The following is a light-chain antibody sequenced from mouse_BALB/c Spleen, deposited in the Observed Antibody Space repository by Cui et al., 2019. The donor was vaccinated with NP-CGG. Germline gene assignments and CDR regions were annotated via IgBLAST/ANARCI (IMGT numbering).Light chain of an antibody. Sequence: QAVVTQESALTTSPGETVTLTCRSNTGAITTNNYANWVQEKPDHLFTGLIGGTNNRAPGVPARFSGSLNGDKAAHTITGAQIEDEAKYFCALWYSNHWVFGGGTKLTVL. CDR3: ALWYSNHWV. J-gene: IGLJ1*01. V-gene: IGLV1*01. CDR2: GTN. CDR1: TGAITTNNY.